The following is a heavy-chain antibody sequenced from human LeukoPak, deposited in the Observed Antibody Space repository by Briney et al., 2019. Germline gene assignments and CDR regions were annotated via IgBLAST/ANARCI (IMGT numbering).Heavy chain of an antibody. CDR3: AASTPSTVRY. Sequence: PSETLSLTCTVSGGSISSYYWSWIRQPPGKGLEWIGYIYYSGSTNYNPSLKSRVTISVDTSKNQFSLKLSSVTAADTAVYYCAASTPSTVRYWGQGTLVTVSS. V-gene: IGHV4-59*01. J-gene: IGHJ4*02. D-gene: IGHD4-17*01. CDR2: IYYSGST. CDR1: GGSISSYY.